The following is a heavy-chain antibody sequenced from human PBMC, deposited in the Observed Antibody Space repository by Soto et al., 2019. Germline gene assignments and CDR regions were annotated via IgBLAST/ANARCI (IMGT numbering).Heavy chain of an antibody. CDR2: ISGSGDST. J-gene: IGHJ4*02. D-gene: IGHD1-26*01. CDR3: ARRGSGSYYDH. V-gene: IGHV3-23*01. CDR1: GFTFSSYA. Sequence: EVQLLESGGGLVQPGGSLRLSCAASGFTFSSYAMRWVRQAPGKGLEWVSAISGSGDSTYYADSVKGRFTVSRDNSKNMLYLQMNSLRAEDTAVSYCARRGSGSYYDHRGQGTLVTVSS.